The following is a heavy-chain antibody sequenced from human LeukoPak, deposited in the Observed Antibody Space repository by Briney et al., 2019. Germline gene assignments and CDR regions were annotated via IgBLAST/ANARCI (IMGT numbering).Heavy chain of an antibody. D-gene: IGHD6-13*01. V-gene: IGHV3-7*01. CDR1: GFTLSSYW. J-gene: IGHJ4*02. Sequence: GGSLRLSCAASGFTLSSYWMSWVRQAPGKGLEWVANIKQDGSEKYYVDSVKGRFTISRDNAKNSLYLQMNSLRAEDTAVYYCANSRQAFAAAYWGQGTLVTVSS. CDR3: ANSRQAFAAAY. CDR2: IKQDGSEK.